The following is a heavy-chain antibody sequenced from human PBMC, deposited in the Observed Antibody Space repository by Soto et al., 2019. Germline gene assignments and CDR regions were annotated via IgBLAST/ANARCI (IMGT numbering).Heavy chain of an antibody. CDR3: ARDNRVDTGMGIDY. V-gene: IGHV3-66*01. J-gene: IGHJ4*02. CDR2: IHTGGST. D-gene: IGHD5-18*01. CDR1: GFTVTNNY. Sequence: EVHLVESGGGLVHPGGSLRLSCAASGFTVTNNYMSWVRQAPGKGLEWVSVIHTGGSTYYADSVKGRFTISRDNSNNTLYIQLNSLRAEDTAVYYCARDNRVDTGMGIDYWGQGTLVTVSS.